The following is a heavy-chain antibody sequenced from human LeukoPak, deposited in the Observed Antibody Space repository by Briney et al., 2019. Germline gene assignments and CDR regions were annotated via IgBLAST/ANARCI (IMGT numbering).Heavy chain of an antibody. V-gene: IGHV4-39*01. CDR3: ERQSVGATPYWNFDL. D-gene: IGHD1-26*01. CDR2: LYYSGST. CDR1: AGCISNSTHY. Sequence: SESLSLTCTVSAGCISNSTHYWGWIRQPPGKGLEWIGSLYYSGSTYYNPSLKTRVTISLDTSKNQFSLKVTSVTAADTAVYYCERQSVGATPYWNFDLWGRGTLVTVSS. J-gene: IGHJ2*01.